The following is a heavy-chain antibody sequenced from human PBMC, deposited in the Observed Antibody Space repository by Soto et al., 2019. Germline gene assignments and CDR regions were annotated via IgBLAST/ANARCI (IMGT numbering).Heavy chain of an antibody. J-gene: IGHJ4*02. CDR3: ATSPGKGSSWYDY. V-gene: IGHV4-59*01. CDR2: IYYSGST. Sequence: SETLSLTCTVSGGSISSYYWSWIRQPPGKGLEWIGYIYYSGSTNYNPSLKSRVTISVDTSKNQFSLKLSSVTAADTAVYYRATSPGKGSSWYDYWGQGTLVTVS. D-gene: IGHD6-13*01. CDR1: GGSISSYY.